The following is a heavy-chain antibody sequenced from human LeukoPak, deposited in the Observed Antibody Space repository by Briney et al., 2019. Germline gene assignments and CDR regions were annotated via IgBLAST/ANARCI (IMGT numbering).Heavy chain of an antibody. CDR3: AKVAVRDFDY. CDR1: GFTFSSYG. Sequence: GGSLRLSCAASGFTFSSYGMHWVRQAPGKGLEWVAVISYDGSNKYYADSVKGRFTISGDNSKNTLHPQMNSLRAEDTAVYYCAKVAVRDFDYWGQGTLVTVSS. J-gene: IGHJ4*02. CDR2: ISYDGSNK. V-gene: IGHV3-30*18.